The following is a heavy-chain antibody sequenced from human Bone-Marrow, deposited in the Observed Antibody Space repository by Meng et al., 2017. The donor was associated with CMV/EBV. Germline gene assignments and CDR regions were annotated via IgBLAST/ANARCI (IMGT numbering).Heavy chain of an antibody. V-gene: IGHV4-39*01. Sequence: LTCTVSGGSISSSSYYWGWIRQPPGKGLEWIGSIYYSGSTYYNPSLKSRVTISVDTSKNQFSLKLSSVTAADTAVYYCARQESGSYSYWGRGTLVTVSS. CDR3: ARQESGSYSY. CDR2: IYYSGST. CDR1: GGSISSSSYY. J-gene: IGHJ4*02. D-gene: IGHD1-26*01.